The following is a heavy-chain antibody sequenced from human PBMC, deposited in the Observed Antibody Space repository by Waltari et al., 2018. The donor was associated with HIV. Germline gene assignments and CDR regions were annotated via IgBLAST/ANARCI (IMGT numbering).Heavy chain of an antibody. J-gene: IGHJ2*01. CDR3: ARERRDGYNRFWYFDL. V-gene: IGHV3-53*01. D-gene: IGHD5-12*01. CDR1: GFTVSSNY. CDR2: IYSGGST. Sequence: EVQLVEYGGGLIQPGGSLRLSCAASGFTVSSNYMSWVRQAPGKGLEWVSVIYSGGSTYYADSVKGRFTISRDNSKNTLYLQMNSLRAEDTAVYYCARERRDGYNRFWYFDLWGRGTLVTVSS.